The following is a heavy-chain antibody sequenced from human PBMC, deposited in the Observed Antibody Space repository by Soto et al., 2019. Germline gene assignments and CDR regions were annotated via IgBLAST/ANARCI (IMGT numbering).Heavy chain of an antibody. CDR1: GYTFTSYG. D-gene: IGHD3-10*01. J-gene: IGHJ6*02. CDR3: ARDRSIRSGSYYRGVNYYGMDV. V-gene: IGHV1-18*01. Sequence: ASVKVSCKASGYTFTSYGISWLRQSPGQGLEWMGWISAYNGNTNYAQKLQGRVTMTTDTSTSTAYMELRSLRSDDTAVYYCARDRSIRSGSYYRGVNYYGMDVWGQGTTVTVSS. CDR2: ISAYNGNT.